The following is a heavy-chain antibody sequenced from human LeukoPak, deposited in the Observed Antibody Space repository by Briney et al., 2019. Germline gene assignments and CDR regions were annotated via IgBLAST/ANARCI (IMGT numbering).Heavy chain of an antibody. J-gene: IGHJ4*02. Sequence: ASVKVSFKASGYTFTSYYMHWVRQAPGQGLEWMGIINPSGGSTSYAQKFQGRVTMTRDTSTSTVYMELISMRSEDTAVYSCARTYCSSTSCYTFDYWGQGTLVTVSS. CDR2: INPSGGST. CDR3: ARTYCSSTSCYTFDY. D-gene: IGHD2-2*01. V-gene: IGHV1-46*03. CDR1: GYTFTSYY.